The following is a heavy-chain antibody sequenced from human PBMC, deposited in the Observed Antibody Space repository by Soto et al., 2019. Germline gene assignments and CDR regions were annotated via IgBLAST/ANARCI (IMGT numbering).Heavy chain of an antibody. D-gene: IGHD1-1*01. Sequence: SETLSLTCTVSGGSISSYYWSWIRQPPGKGLEWIGYIYYSGSTNYNPSLKSRCTISVDTSKNQFSLQLSSVPAADTAVYYCARLGVQMEQSLMGVFFDYWGQGTLVTVSS. CDR2: IYYSGST. J-gene: IGHJ4*02. CDR3: ARLGVQMEQSLMGVFFDY. CDR1: GGSISSYY. V-gene: IGHV4-59*01.